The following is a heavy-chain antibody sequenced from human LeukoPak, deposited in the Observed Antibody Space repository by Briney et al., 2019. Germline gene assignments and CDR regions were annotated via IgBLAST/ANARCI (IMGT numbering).Heavy chain of an antibody. J-gene: IGHJ5*02. V-gene: IGHV3-21*01. D-gene: IGHD2-2*01. Sequence: KPGGSLRLSCTASGFTFGDYAMNWVRQAPGKGLEWVSSISSSSSYIYYADSVKGRFTISRDNAKNSLYLQMNSLRAEDTAVYYCAREVVPAAKYLEGGGLNWFDPWGQGTLVTVSS. CDR3: AREVVPAAKYLEGGGLNWFDP. CDR2: ISSSSSYI. CDR1: GFTFGDYA.